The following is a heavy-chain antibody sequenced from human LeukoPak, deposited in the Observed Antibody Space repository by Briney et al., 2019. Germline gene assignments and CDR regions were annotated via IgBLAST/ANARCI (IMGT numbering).Heavy chain of an antibody. V-gene: IGHV3-7*05. CDR1: GXTFSSYW. J-gene: IGHJ6*02. CDR2: IKEDGSDK. CDR3: ARDDSSGYEDGMDV. Sequence: GGSLRLSCAASGXTFSSYWMTWVRQAPGKGLEWVANIKEDGSDKYYVDSVKGRFTISRDNAKNSLYLQMNSLRAEDTAVYYCARDDSSGYEDGMDVWGQGTSVTVSS. D-gene: IGHD3-22*01.